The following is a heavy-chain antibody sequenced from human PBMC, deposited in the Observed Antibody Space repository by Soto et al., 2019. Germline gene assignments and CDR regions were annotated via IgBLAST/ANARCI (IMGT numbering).Heavy chain of an antibody. CDR1: GGSLSGYH. CDR3: AKGAGPHWFDP. J-gene: IGHJ5*02. V-gene: IGHV4-4*07. CDR2: IQTNGHT. Sequence: QVQLQESGPGLVKPSETLSLICSVSGGSLSGYHWSWIRQPAGKGLEWLGRIQTNGHTDYDPSLKRRVTISIDTSNNQFSLTVTSVTAADTAVDFCAKGAGPHWFDPWGQGTLVTVSS.